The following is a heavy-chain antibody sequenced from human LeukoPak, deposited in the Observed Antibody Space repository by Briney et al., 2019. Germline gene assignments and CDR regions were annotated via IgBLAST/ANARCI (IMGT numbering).Heavy chain of an antibody. J-gene: IGHJ2*01. CDR1: GYTFTGYY. CDR2: INPNSGGT. Sequence: ASVKVSCKASGYTFTGYYMHWVRQAPGQGLEWMGWINPNSGGTNYAQRFQGRVTMTRDTSISTAYMELSRLRSDDTAVYYCARDPYGTWYFDLWGRGTLVTVSS. V-gene: IGHV1-2*02. CDR3: ARDPYGTWYFDL. D-gene: IGHD3-10*01.